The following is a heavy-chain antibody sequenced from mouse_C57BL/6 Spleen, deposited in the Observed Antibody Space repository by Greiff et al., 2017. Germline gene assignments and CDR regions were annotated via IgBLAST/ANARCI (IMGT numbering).Heavy chain of an antibody. CDR1: GFTFSDYG. CDR2: ISSGSSTI. Sequence: DVMLVESGGGLVKPGGSLKLSCAASGFTFSDYGMHWVRQAPEKGLEWVAYISSGSSTIYYADTVKGRFTISRDNAKNTLFLQMTSLRSEDTAMYYCADYDGSSYPAWFAYWGQGTLVTVSA. D-gene: IGHD1-1*01. J-gene: IGHJ3*01. V-gene: IGHV5-17*01. CDR3: ADYDGSSYPAWFAY.